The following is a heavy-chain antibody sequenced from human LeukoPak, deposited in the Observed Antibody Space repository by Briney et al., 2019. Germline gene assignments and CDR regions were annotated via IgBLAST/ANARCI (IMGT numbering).Heavy chain of an antibody. Sequence: GGSLRLSCAASGFTFDDYGMSWVRQAPGKGLEWVSGINWNGGSTGYADSLKGRFTISRDNAKNSLYLQMNSLRAEDTALYYCARDPEGLVEGYWGQGTLVTVSS. V-gene: IGHV3-20*04. D-gene: IGHD2-8*02. CDR3: ARDPEGLVEGY. J-gene: IGHJ4*02. CDR2: INWNGGST. CDR1: GFTFDDYG.